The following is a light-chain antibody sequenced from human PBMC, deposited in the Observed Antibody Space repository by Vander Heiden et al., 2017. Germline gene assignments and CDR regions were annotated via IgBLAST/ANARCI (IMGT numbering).Light chain of an antibody. V-gene: IGLV2-14*03. CDR2: DVS. J-gene: IGLJ2*01. CDR3: SSYTSSSTVV. Sequence: QSALTQPASVSRSPGQSITISCTGTSSDGGGYNDVSWYQQHPGKAPKLMIYDVSNRPSGVSNRFSGYKSGNTASLTISGLQAEDEADYYCSSYTSSSTVVCGGGTKVTVL. CDR1: SSDGGGYND.